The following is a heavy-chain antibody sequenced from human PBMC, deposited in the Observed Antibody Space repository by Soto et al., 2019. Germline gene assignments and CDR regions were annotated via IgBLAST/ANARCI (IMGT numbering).Heavy chain of an antibody. CDR2: IYTGGSA. D-gene: IGHD1-26*01. J-gene: IGHJ4*02. Sequence: XGSLRLSCVASGFFFGTNYMTWVRRAPGKGLEWVSFIYTGGSANYADSVKGRFTISRDNSKNTLYLQMSSMRAEDTAIYYCASGNRNWGQGTLVTVSS. CDR3: ASGNRN. CDR1: GFFFGTNY. V-gene: IGHV3-53*01.